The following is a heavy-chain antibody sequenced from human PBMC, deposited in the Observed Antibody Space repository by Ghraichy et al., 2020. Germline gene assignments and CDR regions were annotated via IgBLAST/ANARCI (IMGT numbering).Heavy chain of an antibody. Sequence: GESLNISCAASGFTFSSYAMHWVRQAPGKGLEWVAVISYDGSNKYYADSVKGRFTISRDNSKNTLYLQMNSLRAEDTAVYYCARDRGHIVVVPAALYYFDYWGQGTLVTVSS. D-gene: IGHD2-2*01. CDR3: ARDRGHIVVVPAALYYFDY. J-gene: IGHJ4*02. CDR2: ISYDGSNK. V-gene: IGHV3-30*04. CDR1: GFTFSSYA.